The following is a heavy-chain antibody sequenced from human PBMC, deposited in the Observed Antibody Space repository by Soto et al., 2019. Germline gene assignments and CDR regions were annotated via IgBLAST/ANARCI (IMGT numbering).Heavy chain of an antibody. D-gene: IGHD2-8*01. CDR1: GYTSADFG. J-gene: IGHJ5*01. Sequence: EASVKVSCKASGYTSADFGISWVRQAPGQGLEWMGWVSGNNGASNPAPKVQGRITMTLDTSTGVSYMALRSLRSDDTAIYYCVRDQKHFRVNGNWFDSWGQGTLVTVSS. CDR3: VRDQKHFRVNGNWFDS. CDR2: VSGNNGAS. V-gene: IGHV1-18*04.